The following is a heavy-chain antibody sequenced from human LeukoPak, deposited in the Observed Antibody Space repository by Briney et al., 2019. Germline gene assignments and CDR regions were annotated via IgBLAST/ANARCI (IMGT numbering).Heavy chain of an antibody. Sequence: HPGGSLRLSCAASGFTLSTYDMHWVRRAPGKGLEWVSLSGIVGDTDYSDSVKGRFTISRDNAKDSLFLQMSSLRVADTAFYYCARDSGGNFDLWGQGTLVTVSS. CDR2: SGIVGDT. CDR3: ARDSGGNFDL. CDR1: GFTLSTYD. J-gene: IGHJ4*02. V-gene: IGHV3-13*01.